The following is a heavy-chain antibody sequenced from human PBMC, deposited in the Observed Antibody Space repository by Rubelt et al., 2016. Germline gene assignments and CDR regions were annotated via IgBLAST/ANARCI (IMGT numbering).Heavy chain of an antibody. D-gene: IGHD1-14*01. CDR1: GYTFTRDA. CDR2: ITTNPATP. J-gene: IGHJ4*02. Sequence: QVQLVQSGSELKKPGASVKVSCKASGYTFTRDAMNWVRQAPGQGLEWMGWITTNPATPAYAQGLAGRLVLPLDTSVGTPYLQISSLRAEDTAVYYCARGGVLGIFWGQGTLVTVSS. CDR3: ARGGVLGIF. V-gene: IGHV7-4-1*02.